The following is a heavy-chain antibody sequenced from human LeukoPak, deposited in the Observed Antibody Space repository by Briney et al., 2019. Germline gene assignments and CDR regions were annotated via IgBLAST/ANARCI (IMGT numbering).Heavy chain of an antibody. CDR3: ARGSSHFDR. J-gene: IGHJ4*01. Sequence: ETPSLTCAVYGGSFSDYYWTWIRQAPGKGLEWIGEINRGDYNPSLKSRVTISVDTSKNQFSLKLTSVTAADTGVYYCARGSSHFDRWGHGILVSVSS. CDR2: INRG. CDR1: GGSFSDYY. V-gene: IGHV4-34*01.